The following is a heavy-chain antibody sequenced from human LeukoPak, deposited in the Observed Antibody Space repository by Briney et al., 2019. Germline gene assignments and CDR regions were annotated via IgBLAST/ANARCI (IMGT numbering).Heavy chain of an antibody. D-gene: IGHD4-17*01. CDR3: ARDPGMTTVTTLDY. J-gene: IGHJ4*02. CDR1: GFTFSSYG. V-gene: IGHV3-33*08. Sequence: GTSLRLSCAASGFTFSSYGMHWVRQAPGKGLEWVAVIWYDGSNKYYADSVKGRFTISRDNSKNTLYLQMNSLRAEDTAVYYCARDPGMTTVTTLDYWGQGTLVTVSS. CDR2: IWYDGSNK.